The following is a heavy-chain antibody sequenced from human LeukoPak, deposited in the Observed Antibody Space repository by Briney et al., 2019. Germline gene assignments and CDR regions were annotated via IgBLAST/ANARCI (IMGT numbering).Heavy chain of an antibody. J-gene: IGHJ6*02. Sequence: SETLSLTCTVSGGSISSGSYYWSWIRQPAGKGLEWIGRIYTSGSTNYNPSLKSRVTISVDTSKNQFSLKLSSVTAADTAVYYCARDSEYCSGGSCYGFRRGGYGMDVWGQGTTVTVSS. V-gene: IGHV4-61*02. CDR2: IYTSGST. CDR3: ARDSEYCSGGSCYGFRRGGYGMDV. CDR1: GGSISSGSYY. D-gene: IGHD2-15*01.